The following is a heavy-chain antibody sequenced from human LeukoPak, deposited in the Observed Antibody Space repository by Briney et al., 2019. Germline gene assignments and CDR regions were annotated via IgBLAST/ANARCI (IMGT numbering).Heavy chain of an antibody. V-gene: IGHV3-21*01. CDR1: GFTFSSYS. CDR2: ISSSSSYI. Sequence: GGSLRLSCAASGFTFSSYSMNWVRQAPGKGLEWVSSISSSSSYIYYADSVKGRFTISRDNAKNSLYLQMNSLRAEDTAMYYCARGVGGSGYEPDAFDIWGQGTMVTVSS. D-gene: IGHD5-12*01. CDR3: ARGVGGSGYEPDAFDI. J-gene: IGHJ3*02.